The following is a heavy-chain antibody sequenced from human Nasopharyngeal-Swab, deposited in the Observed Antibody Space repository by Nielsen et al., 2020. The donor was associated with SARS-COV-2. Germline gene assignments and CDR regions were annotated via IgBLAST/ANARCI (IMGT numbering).Heavy chain of an antibody. J-gene: IGHJ4*02. D-gene: IGHD3-3*01. CDR1: GFTFSSYG. CDR2: IWYDGSNK. CDR3: ARDSGFLEWLLLGYFDY. Sequence: GGSLRLSCAASGFTFSSYGMHWVRQAPGKGLEWVAVIWYDGSNKYYADSVKGRFTISRDNSKNTLYLQMNSLRAEDTAVYYCARDSGFLEWLLLGYFDYWGQGTLVTVSS. V-gene: IGHV3-30*19.